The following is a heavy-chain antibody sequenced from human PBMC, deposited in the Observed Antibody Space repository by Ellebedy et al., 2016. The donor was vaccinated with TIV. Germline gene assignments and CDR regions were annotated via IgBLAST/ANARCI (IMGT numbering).Heavy chain of an antibody. V-gene: IGHV4-59*08. J-gene: IGHJ4*02. CDR3: ARLAPGD. CDR2: IYYSGST. Sequence: MPSETLSLTCTVYGGSFSGYYWSWIRQPPGKGLEWIGYIYYSGSTNYNPSLKSRVTISVDTSKNQFSLKLSSVTAADTAVYYCARLAPGDWGQGTLVTVSS. CDR1: GGSFSGYY.